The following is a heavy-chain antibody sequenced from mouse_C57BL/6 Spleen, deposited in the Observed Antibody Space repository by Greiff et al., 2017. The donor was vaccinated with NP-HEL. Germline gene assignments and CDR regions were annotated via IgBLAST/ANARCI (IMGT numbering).Heavy chain of an antibody. J-gene: IGHJ1*03. D-gene: IGHD2-4*01. V-gene: IGHV3-6*01. CDR1: GYSITSGYY. CDR2: ISYDGSN. Sequence: EVKLMESGPGLVKPSQSLSLTCSVTGYSITSGYYWNWIRQFPGNKLEWMGYISYDGSNNYNPSLKNRISITRDTSKNQFFLKLNSVTTEDTATYYCARDNDYAWYFDVWGTGTTDTVSS. CDR3: ARDNDYAWYFDV.